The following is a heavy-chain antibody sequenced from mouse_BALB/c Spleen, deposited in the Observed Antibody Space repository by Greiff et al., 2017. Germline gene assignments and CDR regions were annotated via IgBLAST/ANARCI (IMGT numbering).Heavy chain of an antibody. CDR3: ARWEDYDGFDY. D-gene: IGHD2-4*01. J-gene: IGHJ2*01. CDR2: INPSTGYT. CDR1: GYTFTSYW. Sequence: VHLVESGAELAKPGASVKMSCKASGYTFTSYWMHWVKQRPGQGLEWIGYINPSTGYTEYNQKFKDKATLTADKSSSTAYMQLSSLTSEDSAVYYCARWEDYDGFDYWGQGTTLTVSS. V-gene: IGHV1-7*01.